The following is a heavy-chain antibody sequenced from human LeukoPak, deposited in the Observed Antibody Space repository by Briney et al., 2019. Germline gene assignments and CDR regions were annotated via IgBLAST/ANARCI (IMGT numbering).Heavy chain of an antibody. CDR3: ARDIDYDILTGYP. V-gene: IGHV1-69*04. D-gene: IGHD3-9*01. CDR1: GGTFSSYA. CDR2: IIPILGIA. Sequence: SVKVSCKASGGTFSSYAISWVRQAPGQGLEWMRRIIPILGIANYAQKFQGRVTITADKSTSTAYMELSSLRSEDTAVYYCARDIDYDILTGYPWGQGTLVTVSS. J-gene: IGHJ4*02.